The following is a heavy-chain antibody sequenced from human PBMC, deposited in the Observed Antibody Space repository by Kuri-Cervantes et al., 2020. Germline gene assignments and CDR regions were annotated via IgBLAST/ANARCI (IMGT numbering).Heavy chain of an antibody. Sequence: ASVKVSCKASGYTFTSYDINWVRQATGQGLEWMGWISAYNGNTNYAQKLQGRVTMTTDTSTSTAYMELSSLRSEDTAVYYCARGAAMDPNYYYGMDVWGQGTTVTVSS. CDR1: GYTFTSYD. CDR3: ARGAAMDPNYYYGMDV. CDR2: ISAYNGNT. V-gene: IGHV1-18*01. J-gene: IGHJ6*02. D-gene: IGHD5-18*01.